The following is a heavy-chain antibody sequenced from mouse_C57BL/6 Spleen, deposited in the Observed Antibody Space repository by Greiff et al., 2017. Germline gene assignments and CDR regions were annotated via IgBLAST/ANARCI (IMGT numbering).Heavy chain of an antibody. V-gene: IGHV1-7*01. CDR1: GYTFTSYW. CDR2: INPSSGYT. D-gene: IGHD2-4*01. Sequence: VQLQQSGAELAKPGASVTLSCKASGYTFTSYWMHWVKQRPGQGLEWIGYINPSSGYTKYNQKFKDKATLTADKSSSTAYMQLSSLTYEDSAVYYCASSTMITPLDYWGQGTTLTVSS. J-gene: IGHJ2*01. CDR3: ASSTMITPLDY.